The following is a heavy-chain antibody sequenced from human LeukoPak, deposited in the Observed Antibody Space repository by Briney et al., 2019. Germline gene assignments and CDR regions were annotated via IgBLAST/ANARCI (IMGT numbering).Heavy chain of an antibody. CDR3: ARGRGYGSGSYYGMDV. J-gene: IGHJ6*02. Sequence: GGSLRLSCAASGFTFSDYYMSWIRQAPGKGLEWVSDISSSGSTIYYADSVKGRFTISRDNAKKSLYLQMNSLRAEDTAVYYCARGRGYGSGSYYGMDVWGQGTTATVSS. CDR2: ISSSGSTI. V-gene: IGHV3-11*01. D-gene: IGHD3-10*01. CDR1: GFTFSDYY.